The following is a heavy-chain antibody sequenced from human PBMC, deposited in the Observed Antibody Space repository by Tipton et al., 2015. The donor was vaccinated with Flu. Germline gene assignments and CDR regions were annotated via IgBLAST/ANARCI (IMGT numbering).Heavy chain of an antibody. V-gene: IGHV4-34*01. CDR3: ASKNYYDVGGWSTTDY. J-gene: IGHJ4*02. CDR2: INHSGST. CDR1: GGSFSGYY. Sequence: TLSLTCAVYGGSFSGYYWSWIRQPPGKGLEWIGEINHSGSTNYNPSLKSRVTISADTSKNQFSLRLSSMTAADTAVYYCASKNYYDVGGWSTTDYWGQGTLVTVSS. D-gene: IGHD3-22*01.